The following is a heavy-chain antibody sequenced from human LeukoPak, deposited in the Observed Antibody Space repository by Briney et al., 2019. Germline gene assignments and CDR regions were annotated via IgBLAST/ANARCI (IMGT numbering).Heavy chain of an antibody. CDR1: GGSISSGGYY. D-gene: IGHD2-2*01. CDR3: AREEVPALFGY. CDR2: IYHSGST. V-gene: IGHV4-30-2*01. J-gene: IGHJ4*02. Sequence: SETLSLTCTVSGGSISSGGYYWSWIRQPPGKGLEWIGYIYHSGSTYYNPSLKSRVTISVDRSKNQFSLKLSSVTAADTAVYYCAREEVPALFGYWGQGTLVTVSS.